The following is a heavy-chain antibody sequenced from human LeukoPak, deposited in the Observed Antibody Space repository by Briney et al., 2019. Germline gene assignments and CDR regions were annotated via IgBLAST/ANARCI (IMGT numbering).Heavy chain of an antibody. Sequence: GGSLRLSCAVSGFAFSSYSMNWVRQAPGKGLEWVSSISSSSSYIYYADSVKGRFTISRDNAKNSLYLQMNSLRAEDTAVYYCARWDSGYDYYFDYWGQGTLVTVSS. CDR2: ISSSSSYI. D-gene: IGHD5-12*01. J-gene: IGHJ4*02. V-gene: IGHV3-21*01. CDR3: ARWDSGYDYYFDY. CDR1: GFAFSSYS.